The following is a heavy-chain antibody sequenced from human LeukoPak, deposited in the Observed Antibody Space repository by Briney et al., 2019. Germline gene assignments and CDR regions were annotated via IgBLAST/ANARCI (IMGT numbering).Heavy chain of an antibody. CDR2: IYYNGST. J-gene: IGHJ4*02. Sequence: SETLSLTCTVSGGSISSSSYYWGWIRQPPGKGLEWIGSIYYNGSTYYNPSLNRVTISADTSKNQFSLKLSSVTAADTAVYYCARGIVVVTAMNYWGQGILVTASS. D-gene: IGHD2-21*02. V-gene: IGHV4-39*01. CDR1: GGSISSSSYY. CDR3: ARGIVVVTAMNY.